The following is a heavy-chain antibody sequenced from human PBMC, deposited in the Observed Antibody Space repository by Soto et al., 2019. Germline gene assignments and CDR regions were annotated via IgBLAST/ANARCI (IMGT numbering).Heavy chain of an antibody. CDR3: AKGYCSSTSCYGGWYGAFDI. Sequence: VQLLESGGGLVQPGGSLRLSCAASGFTFSSYAMSWVRQAPGKGLEWVSAISGSGGSTYYADSVKGRFTISRDNSKNTLYLQMNSLRAEDTAVYYCAKGYCSSTSCYGGWYGAFDIWGQGTMVTVSS. CDR2: ISGSGGST. D-gene: IGHD2-2*01. V-gene: IGHV3-23*01. J-gene: IGHJ3*02. CDR1: GFTFSSYA.